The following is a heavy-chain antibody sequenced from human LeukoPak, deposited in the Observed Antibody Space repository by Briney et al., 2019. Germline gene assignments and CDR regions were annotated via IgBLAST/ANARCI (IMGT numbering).Heavy chain of an antibody. V-gene: IGHV3-66*03. CDR1: GFAVRSNY. J-gene: IGHJ5*02. CDR3: ARDRGPGWFDP. CDR2: IYSTGTT. D-gene: IGHD3-10*01. Sequence: SGGPLRLSCAVSGFAVRSNYVSWVRQAPGKALEWVSVIYSTGTTFYADSVKGRFTISRDESKSTVYLQMNSLRPEDTAVYFCARDRGPGWFDPWGQGTLGTVSS.